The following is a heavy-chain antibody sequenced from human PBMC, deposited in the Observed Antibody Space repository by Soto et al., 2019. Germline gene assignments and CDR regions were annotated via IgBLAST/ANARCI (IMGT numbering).Heavy chain of an antibody. J-gene: IGHJ5*02. V-gene: IGHV4-59*01. CDR3: ARELTSDGDNWFDP. CDR2: IYYSGST. CDR1: GGSISSYY. Sequence: SETLSLTCTVSGGSISSYYWSWIRQPPGKGLEWIGYIYYSGSTNYNPSLKSRVTISVDTSKNQFSLKLSSVTAADTAVYYCARELTSDGDNWFDPWGQGTLVTVSS.